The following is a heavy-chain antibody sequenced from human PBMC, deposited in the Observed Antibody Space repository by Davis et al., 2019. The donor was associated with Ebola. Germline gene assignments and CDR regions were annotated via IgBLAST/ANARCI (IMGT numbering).Heavy chain of an antibody. Sequence: ASVKVSCKASGYTFTSYDINWVRQATGQGLEWMGWMNPNRGNTGYAQKFQGRVTITRDTSASTAYMELSSLRSEDTAVYYCARVNDILTGPDYYYYYGMDVWGQGTTVTVSS. CDR2: MNPNRGNT. J-gene: IGHJ6*02. CDR1: GYTFTSYD. D-gene: IGHD3-9*01. V-gene: IGHV1-8*01. CDR3: ARVNDILTGPDYYYYYGMDV.